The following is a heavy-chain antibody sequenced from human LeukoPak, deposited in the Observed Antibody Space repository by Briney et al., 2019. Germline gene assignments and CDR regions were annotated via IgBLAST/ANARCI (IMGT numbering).Heavy chain of an antibody. V-gene: IGHV3-33*01. J-gene: IGHJ4*02. CDR3: ARDGWFEELLQTGGFLDY. D-gene: IGHD3-10*01. Sequence: PGGSVRLSCAASGFTFSSYGMHWVRQAPGKGLEWVAVIWYDGSNKYYADSVKSRFTISRDNSKNTLYLQMNSLRAEDTAVYYCARDGWFEELLQTGGFLDYWGQGTLGSVSS. CDR1: GFTFSSYG. CDR2: IWYDGSNK.